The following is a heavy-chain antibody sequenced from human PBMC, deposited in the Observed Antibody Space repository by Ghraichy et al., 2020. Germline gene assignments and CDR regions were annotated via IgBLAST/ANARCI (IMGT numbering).Heavy chain of an antibody. Sequence: GESLNISCAASGFTFSSYAMHWVRQAPGKGLEWVAVISYDGSNKYYADSVKGRFTISRDNSKNTLYLQMNSLRAEDTAVYYCAREPYDFWSGYTYYFDYWGQGTLVTVSS. D-gene: IGHD3-3*01. CDR2: ISYDGSNK. J-gene: IGHJ4*02. CDR1: GFTFSSYA. V-gene: IGHV3-30-3*01. CDR3: AREPYDFWSGYTYYFDY.